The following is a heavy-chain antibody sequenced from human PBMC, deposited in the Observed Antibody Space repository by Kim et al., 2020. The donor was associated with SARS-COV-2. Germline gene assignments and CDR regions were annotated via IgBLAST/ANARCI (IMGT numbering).Heavy chain of an antibody. CDR1: GFTVSSNY. CDR3: ARDHDYYDSSGYYYVEDYYVLGMEV. CDR2: IYSGGST. D-gene: IGHD3-22*01. Sequence: GGSLRLSCAASGFTVSSNYMSWVRQAPGKGLEWVSVIYSGGSTYYADSVKGRFTISRDNSKNTLYLQMNSLRAEDTAVYYCARDHDYYDSSGYYYVEDYYVLGMEVWGQGTTVTVSS. V-gene: IGHV3-66*01. J-gene: IGHJ6*02.